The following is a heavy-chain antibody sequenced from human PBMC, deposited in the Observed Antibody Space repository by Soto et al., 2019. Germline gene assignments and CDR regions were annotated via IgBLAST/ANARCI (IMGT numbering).Heavy chain of an antibody. V-gene: IGHV1-18*01. D-gene: IGHD3-9*01. CDR1: GYTFTSYG. CDR2: ISAYNGNT. CDR3: ARDRNDILTGYYRGVSPDFDY. Sequence: ASVKVSCKASGYTFTSYGISWVRQAPGQGLEWMGWISAYNGNTNYAQKLQGRVTMTTDTSTSTAYMELRSLRSDDTAVYYCARDRNDILTGYYRGVSPDFDYWGQGTLVTVSS. J-gene: IGHJ4*02.